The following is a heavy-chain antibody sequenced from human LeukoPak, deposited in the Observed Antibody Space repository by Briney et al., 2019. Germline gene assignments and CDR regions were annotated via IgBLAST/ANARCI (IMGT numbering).Heavy chain of an antibody. Sequence: PSETLSLTCTVSGGSISSYYWSWIRQPPGKGLEWIGEINHSGSTNYNPSLKSRVTISVDTSKNQFSLRLSSVTAADTAVYYCARVHDSSGYYSYYFDYWGQGTLVTVSS. CDR3: ARVHDSSGYYSYYFDY. CDR2: INHSGST. CDR1: GGSISSYY. V-gene: IGHV4-34*01. J-gene: IGHJ4*02. D-gene: IGHD3-22*01.